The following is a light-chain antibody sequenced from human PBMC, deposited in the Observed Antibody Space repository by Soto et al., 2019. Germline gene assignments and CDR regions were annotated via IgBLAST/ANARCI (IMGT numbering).Light chain of an antibody. V-gene: IGLV1-44*01. CDR3: AAWDDSLNGVV. CDR1: SSNIGRNT. CDR2: SND. J-gene: IGLJ2*01. Sequence: QSVVTQPPSASGPPGQRVTIACSGSSSNIGRNTVHWYQQLPGTTPKLLIYSNDQRPSGVPDRFSGSKSGSSASLAISGLQSEDEADYYCAAWDDSLNGVVFGGGTKLTVL.